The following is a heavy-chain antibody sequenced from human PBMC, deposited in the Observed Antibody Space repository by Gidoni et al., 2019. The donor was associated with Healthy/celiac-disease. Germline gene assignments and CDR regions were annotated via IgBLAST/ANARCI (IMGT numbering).Heavy chain of an antibody. D-gene: IGHD6-19*01. J-gene: IGHJ5*02. CDR3: ASHRARSSGWYRGFPNWFDP. Sequence: QLQLQESGPGLVKPSETLSLTCTVSGGSISSSNYYWGWIRQPPGKGLEWIGSIYYSGSTYYNPSLKSRVTISVDTSKNQFSLKLSSVTAADTAVYYCASHRARSSGWYRGFPNWFDPWGQGTLVTVSS. CDR2: IYYSGST. V-gene: IGHV4-39*01. CDR1: GGSISSSNYY.